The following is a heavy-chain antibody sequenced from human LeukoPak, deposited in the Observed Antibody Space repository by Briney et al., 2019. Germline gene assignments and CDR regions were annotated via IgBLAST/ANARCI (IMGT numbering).Heavy chain of an antibody. J-gene: IGHJ4*02. CDR2: ITATSSST. CDR1: GFTFSSYA. CDR3: ARDDYGDYSFDY. D-gene: IGHD4-17*01. Sequence: TGGSLRLSCAASGFTFSSYAMSWVRQAPGKGLEWVSAITATSSSTYDADSVQGRFTISRDNSKNTLYLQMNSLRAEDTAVYYCARDDYGDYSFDYWGQGTLVTVSS. V-gene: IGHV3-23*01.